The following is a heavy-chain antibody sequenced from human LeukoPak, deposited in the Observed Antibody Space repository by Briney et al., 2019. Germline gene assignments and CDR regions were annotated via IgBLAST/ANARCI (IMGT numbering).Heavy chain of an antibody. D-gene: IGHD5-18*01. CDR3: ARGYSYGYRIDY. V-gene: IGHV3-21*01. J-gene: IGHJ4*02. Sequence: KPGGSLRLSCAASGFTFSSYSMNWVRQAPGKGLEWVSSISSSRSYIYYVDSVKGRFTISRDNAKNSLYLQMNSLRAEDTAVYYCARGYSYGYRIDYWGQGTLVTVSS. CDR2: ISSSRSYI. CDR1: GFTFSSYS.